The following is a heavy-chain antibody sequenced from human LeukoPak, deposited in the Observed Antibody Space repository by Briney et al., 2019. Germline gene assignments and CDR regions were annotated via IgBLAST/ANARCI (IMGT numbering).Heavy chain of an antibody. D-gene: IGHD6-19*01. CDR1: GGSFSGYY. Sequence: SETLSLTCAVYGGSFSGYYWSWIRQPPGKGLEWIGEINHSGSTNYNPSLKSRVTISVDTSKNQFSLKLSSVTAADTAVYYCARGGLRVWYSSGWHWFDPWGQGTPVTVSS. CDR3: ARGGLRVWYSSGWHWFDP. J-gene: IGHJ5*02. CDR2: INHSGST. V-gene: IGHV4-34*01.